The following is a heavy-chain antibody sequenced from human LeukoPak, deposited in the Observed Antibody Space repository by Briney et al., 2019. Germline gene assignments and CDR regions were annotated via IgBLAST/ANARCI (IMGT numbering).Heavy chain of an antibody. CDR1: GFIFSNYA. CDR3: AKQRSEVPAAAANY. D-gene: IGHD2-2*01. Sequence: PGRSLRLSCAASGFIFSNYAIHWVRQAPGKGLEWVAVILYDGSNEYYADSVKGRFTISRDNSKNTVYLQMNSLRAEDTAVYYCAKQRSEVPAAAANYGGRGPLVTVSS. J-gene: IGHJ4*02. CDR2: ILYDGSNE. V-gene: IGHV3-30-3*01.